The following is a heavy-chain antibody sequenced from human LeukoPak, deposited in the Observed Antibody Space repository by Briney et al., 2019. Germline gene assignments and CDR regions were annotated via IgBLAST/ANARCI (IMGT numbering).Heavy chain of an antibody. CDR1: GGSISSGSW. CDR2: IHHSGST. Sequence: SGTLSLTCAVSGGSISSGSWWGWIRQPPGKGLEWIGEIHHSGSTNYNPSLKSRVTLSVDKSKNQLSLRLTSVTAADTAVYYCAKGGKWDVTPSDYWGQGTLVTVSS. CDR3: AKGGKWDVTPSDY. J-gene: IGHJ4*02. D-gene: IGHD1-26*01. V-gene: IGHV4-4*02.